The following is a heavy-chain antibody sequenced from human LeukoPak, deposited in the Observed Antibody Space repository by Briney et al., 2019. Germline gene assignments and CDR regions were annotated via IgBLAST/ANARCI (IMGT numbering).Heavy chain of an antibody. CDR3: AWFGGNGWSLDY. J-gene: IGHJ4*02. V-gene: IGHV3-11*01. CDR2: ITTSGSAI. Sequence: GGSLRLSCAASGFTFSDYYMGWIRQAPGKGLEWVSYITTSGSAIYYTDSVKGRFTISRDSAKNSLFLQMNSLRAEDTAVYYCAWFGGNGWSLDYWGQGTLVTVSS. D-gene: IGHD6-19*01. CDR1: GFTFSDYY.